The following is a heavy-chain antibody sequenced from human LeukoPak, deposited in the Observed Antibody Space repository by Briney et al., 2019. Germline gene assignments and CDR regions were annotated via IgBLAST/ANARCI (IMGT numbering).Heavy chain of an antibody. CDR1: GYYLTNYW. CDR2: TYPGDSDT. CDR3: ARRSGGSISFDDY. D-gene: IGHD2-2*01. Sequence: GESLQISCKGSGYYLTNYWVGWVRQLPGKGLEGMGITYPGDSDTRYSPSFQGQVTISADKSISTAYLRWSSLKASDTAMYYCARRSGGSISFDDYWGQGTLVTVSS. V-gene: IGHV5-51*01. J-gene: IGHJ4*02.